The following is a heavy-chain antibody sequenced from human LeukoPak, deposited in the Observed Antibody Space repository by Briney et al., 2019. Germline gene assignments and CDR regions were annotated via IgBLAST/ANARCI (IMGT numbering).Heavy chain of an antibody. D-gene: IGHD6-13*01. CDR1: GYTFTSYD. J-gene: IGHJ6*03. V-gene: IGHV1-8*03. CDR3: ARGLSYSSSWFAYYYYMDV. Sequence: ASVKVSCKASGYTFTSYDINWVRQATGQGLEWMGWMNPNSGNTGYAQKFQGRITITRNTSIRTAYMELSSLRSEDTAVYYCARGLSYSSSWFAYYYYMDVWGKGTTVTVSS. CDR2: MNPNSGNT.